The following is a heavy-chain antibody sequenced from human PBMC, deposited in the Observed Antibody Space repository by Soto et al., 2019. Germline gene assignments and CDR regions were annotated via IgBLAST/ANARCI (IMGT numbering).Heavy chain of an antibody. CDR2: SNHGGST. CDR1: GGSFSGYY. V-gene: IGHV4-34*01. J-gene: IGHJ4*02. CDR3: ARGRGIVVVTAPLFDY. Sequence: QVQLQQWGAGLLKPSETLSLTCAVYGGSFSGYYWSWIRQPPGKGLAWIGESNHGGSTNYNPSLKRRVTLSVDTAQKQFSLKLGVVTAADTAVYYCARGRGIVVVTAPLFDYWGQGTLVTVSS. D-gene: IGHD2-21*02.